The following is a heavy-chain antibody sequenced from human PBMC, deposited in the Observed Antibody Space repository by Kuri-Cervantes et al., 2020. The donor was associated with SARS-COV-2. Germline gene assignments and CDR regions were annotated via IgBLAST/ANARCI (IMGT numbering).Heavy chain of an antibody. Sequence: GGSLRLSCAASGFTFSGHWIHWVRQAPGKGLVWVSRINPDGSYTNNADSVKGRFTLSRDNAKNMLFLQMNSLRAEDTAVYYCARWGRAASGTSYYFDCWGQATLTTFSS. J-gene: IGHJ4*02. D-gene: IGHD6-13*01. CDR1: GFTFSGHW. V-gene: IGHV3-74*01. CDR2: INPDGSYT. CDR3: ARWGRAASGTSYYFDC.